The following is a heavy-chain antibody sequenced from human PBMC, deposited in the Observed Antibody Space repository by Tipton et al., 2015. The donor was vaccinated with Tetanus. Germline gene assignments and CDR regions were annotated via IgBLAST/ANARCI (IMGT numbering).Heavy chain of an antibody. D-gene: IGHD5-18*01. V-gene: IGHV3-23*01. CDR3: ARERGYVYGALFDY. CDR1: GFTFSNYA. J-gene: IGHJ4*02. Sequence: SLRLSCAASGFTFSNYAMSWVRQAPGKGLEWVSAISGSGTNTYYADSVKGRFTISRDSSKNTLSLQMNSLRAEDTAVYYCARERGYVYGALFDYWGQGTLVTVSS. CDR2: ISGSGTNT.